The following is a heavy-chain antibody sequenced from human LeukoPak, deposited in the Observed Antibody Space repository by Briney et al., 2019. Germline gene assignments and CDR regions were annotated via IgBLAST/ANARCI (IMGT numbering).Heavy chain of an antibody. CDR3: ARETTYYYGSRTYNWFDP. J-gene: IGHJ5*02. D-gene: IGHD3-10*01. Sequence: GGSLRLPCAASGFTFSSYEMNWVRQAPGKGLEWVSYISSSGSTIYYADSVKGRFTISRDNAKNSLYLQMNSLRAEDTAVYYCARETTYYYGSRTYNWFDPWGQGTLVTVSS. V-gene: IGHV3-48*03. CDR2: ISSSGSTI. CDR1: GFTFSSYE.